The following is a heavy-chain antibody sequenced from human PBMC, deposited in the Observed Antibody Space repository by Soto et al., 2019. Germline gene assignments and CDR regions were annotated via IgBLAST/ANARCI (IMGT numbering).Heavy chain of an antibody. CDR3: ATAALNDYRDYHNWFDP. CDR1: GYTLTELS. D-gene: IGHD4-17*01. Sequence: GASVKVSCKVSGYTLTELSMHWVRQAPGKGLEWMGGFDPEDGETIYAQKFQGRVTMTEDTSTDTAYMELSSLRSEDTAVYYCATAALNDYRDYHNWFDPWGQGTLVTVSS. J-gene: IGHJ5*02. CDR2: FDPEDGET. V-gene: IGHV1-24*01.